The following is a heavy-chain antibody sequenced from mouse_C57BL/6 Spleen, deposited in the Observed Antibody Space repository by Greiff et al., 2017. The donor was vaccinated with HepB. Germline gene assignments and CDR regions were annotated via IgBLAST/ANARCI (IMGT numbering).Heavy chain of an antibody. CDR3: ARARDYYYGSSLDY. CDR2: ISYDGSN. D-gene: IGHD1-1*01. V-gene: IGHV3-6*01. CDR1: GYSITSGYY. J-gene: IGHJ2*01. Sequence: ESGPGLVKPSQSLSLTCSVTGYSITSGYYWNWIRQFPGNKLEWMGYISYDGSNNYNPSLKNRISITRDTSKNQFFLKLNSVTTEDTATYYCARARDYYYGSSLDYWGQGTTLTVSS.